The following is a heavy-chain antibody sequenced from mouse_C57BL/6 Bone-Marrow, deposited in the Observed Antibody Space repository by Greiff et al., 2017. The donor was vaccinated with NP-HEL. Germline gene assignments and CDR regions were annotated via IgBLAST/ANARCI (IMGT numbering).Heavy chain of an antibody. Sequence: VQLQQPGAELVKPGASVKLSCKASGYTFTSYWMHWVKQRPGQGLEWIGMIHPNSGSTNYNEKFKSKATLTVDKSSSTAYMQLSSLTSEDSAVYYCARQGYYYGSSYYFGYWGQGTTLTVSS. J-gene: IGHJ2*01. V-gene: IGHV1-64*01. CDR2: IHPNSGST. D-gene: IGHD1-1*01. CDR1: GYTFTSYW. CDR3: ARQGYYYGSSYYFGY.